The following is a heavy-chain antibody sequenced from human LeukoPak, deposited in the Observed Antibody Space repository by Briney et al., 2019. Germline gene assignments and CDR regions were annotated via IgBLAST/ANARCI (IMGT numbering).Heavy chain of an antibody. CDR2: INAGNGNT. Sequence: ASVKVSCKASGYTFTSYAMHWVRQAPGQRLEWMGWINAGNGNTKYSQKLQGRVTITRDTSASTAYMELSSLRSEDTAVYYCARWGGGGYDYYFDYWGQGTLVTVSS. CDR1: GYTFTSYA. V-gene: IGHV1-3*01. D-gene: IGHD5-12*01. CDR3: ARWGGGGYDYYFDY. J-gene: IGHJ4*02.